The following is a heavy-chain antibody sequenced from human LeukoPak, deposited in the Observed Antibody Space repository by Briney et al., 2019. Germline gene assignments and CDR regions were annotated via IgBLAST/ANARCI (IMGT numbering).Heavy chain of an antibody. V-gene: IGHV3-53*01. D-gene: IGHD3-22*01. CDR3: ARDGFYYYDSSGYDY. Sequence: GGSLRLSCAASGFTVSSNYMSWVRQALGKGLEWVSVIYSGGSTYYADSVKGRFTISRDNSKNTLYLQMNSLRAEDTAVYYCARDGFYYYDSSGYDYWGQGTLVTVSS. J-gene: IGHJ4*02. CDR2: IYSGGST. CDR1: GFTVSSNY.